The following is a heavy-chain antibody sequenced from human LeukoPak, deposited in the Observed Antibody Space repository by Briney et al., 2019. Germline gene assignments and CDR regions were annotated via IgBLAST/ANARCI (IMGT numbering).Heavy chain of an antibody. CDR1: GFTFSTYW. V-gene: IGHV3-7*01. D-gene: IGHD3-3*01. Sequence: GGSLRLSCAASGFTFSTYWMSWVRQAPGKGLEWVANINEDGSERYYVDSVQGRFTISRDNAKNSLYLQVNSLRAEDTAVYYCARVPHAVFGEFLDYWGQGTLVTVSS. CDR2: INEDGSER. CDR3: ARVPHAVFGEFLDY. J-gene: IGHJ4*02.